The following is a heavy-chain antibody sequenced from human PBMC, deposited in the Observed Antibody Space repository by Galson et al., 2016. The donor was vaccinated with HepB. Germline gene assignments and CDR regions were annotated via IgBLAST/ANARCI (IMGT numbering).Heavy chain of an antibody. CDR3: ARVKRYCSRNNCYFDP. Sequence: SETLSLTCSVSGDSISSSNWWNWLRQSPGNGLEWIGDVLHGGPTYYNPSLKGRVTISVDTSNNLVSLRLTSVTAADTAVYYCARVKRYCSRNNCYFDPWGQGTLVTVSS. CDR2: VLHGGPT. J-gene: IGHJ5*02. D-gene: IGHD2-2*01. V-gene: IGHV4-4*02. CDR1: GDSISSSNW.